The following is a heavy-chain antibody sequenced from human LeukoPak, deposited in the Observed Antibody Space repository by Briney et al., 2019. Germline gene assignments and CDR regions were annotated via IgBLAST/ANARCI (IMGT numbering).Heavy chain of an antibody. V-gene: IGHV3-9*01. D-gene: IGHD5-12*01. J-gene: IGHJ4*02. CDR2: ISWNSGSI. CDR3: ARGHIVATITPNDY. Sequence: GGSLRLSCAASGFTFDDYAMHWVRQAPGKGLEWVSGISWNSGSIGYADSVKGRFTISRDNAKNSLYLQMNSLRAEDTALYYCARGHIVATITPNDYWGQGTLVTVSS. CDR1: GFTFDDYA.